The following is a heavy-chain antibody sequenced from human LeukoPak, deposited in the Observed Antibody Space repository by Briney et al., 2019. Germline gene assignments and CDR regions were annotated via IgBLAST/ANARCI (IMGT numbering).Heavy chain of an antibody. J-gene: IGHJ4*02. CDR1: GGSISSYY. D-gene: IGHD6-19*01. CDR2: IYYSGST. V-gene: IGHV4-59*01. Sequence: PSETLSLTCTVSGGSISSYYWSWLRQPPGKGLEWLGYIYYSGSTNYNPSLKSRVTISVDTSKNQFSLKLSSVTAADTAVYYCARAAGRKSSSGYFDYWGQGTLVTVSS. CDR3: ARAAGRKSSSGYFDY.